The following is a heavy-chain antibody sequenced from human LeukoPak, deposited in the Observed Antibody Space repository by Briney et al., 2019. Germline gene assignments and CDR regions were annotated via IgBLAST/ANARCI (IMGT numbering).Heavy chain of an antibody. CDR1: GFTFSSYW. CDR2: MNSDGSST. Sequence: GGSLRLSCAASGFTFSSYWMHWVRQAPGKGLVWVSRMNSDGSSTSYEDSVKGRFTIPRDNAKNTLYLQMTSLRAEDTAVYYCARVRKGPFNYFDYWGQGTLVTVSS. CDR3: ARVRKGPFNYFDY. V-gene: IGHV3-74*01. J-gene: IGHJ4*02.